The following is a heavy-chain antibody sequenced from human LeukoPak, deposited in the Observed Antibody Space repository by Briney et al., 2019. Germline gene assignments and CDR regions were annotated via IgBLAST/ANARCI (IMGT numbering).Heavy chain of an antibody. Sequence: PSQTLSLTCTVSGGSISSGDYYWSWIRQPPGKGLEWIGYIYYSGSTYYNPSLKGRVTISVDTSKNQFSLKLSSVTAADTAVYYCAREVVVAAGRWFDPWGQGTLVTVSS. CDR2: IYYSGST. CDR1: GGSISSGDYY. J-gene: IGHJ5*02. CDR3: AREVVVAAGRWFDP. V-gene: IGHV4-30-4*01. D-gene: IGHD2-15*01.